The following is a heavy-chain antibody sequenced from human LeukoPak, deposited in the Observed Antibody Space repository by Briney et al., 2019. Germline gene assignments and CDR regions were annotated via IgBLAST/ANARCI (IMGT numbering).Heavy chain of an antibody. J-gene: IGHJ4*02. CDR1: GGTFSSYA. Sequence: ASVKVSCKASGGTFSSYAISWVRQAPGQGLEWMGGITPIFGTANYAQKFQGRVTITADKSTSTAYMELSSLRSEDTAVYYCARVDDSSGYYHDFDYWGQGTLVTVSS. CDR3: ARVDDSSGYYHDFDY. D-gene: IGHD3-22*01. V-gene: IGHV1-69*06. CDR2: ITPIFGTA.